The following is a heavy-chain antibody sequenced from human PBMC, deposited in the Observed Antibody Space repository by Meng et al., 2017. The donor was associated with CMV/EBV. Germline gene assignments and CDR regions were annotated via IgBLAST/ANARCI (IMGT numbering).Heavy chain of an antibody. D-gene: IGHD5-24*01. V-gene: IGHV4-39*01. J-gene: IGHJ4*02. CDR1: GGSISSSSYY. CDR3: ARMVATTYYFDY. Sequence: GSLRLSCTVSGGSISSSSYYWGWIRQPPGKGLEWIGSIYYSGSTYYNPSLKSRVTISVDTSKNQFSLKLSSVTAADTAVYYCARMVATTYYFDYWGQGTLVTVSS. CDR2: IYYSGST.